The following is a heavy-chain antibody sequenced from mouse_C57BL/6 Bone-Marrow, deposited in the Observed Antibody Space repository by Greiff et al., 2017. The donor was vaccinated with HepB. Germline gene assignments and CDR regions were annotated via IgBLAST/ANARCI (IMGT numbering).Heavy chain of an antibody. CDR2: ISNGGGST. J-gene: IGHJ3*01. D-gene: IGHD3-2*02. CDR3: ARRQLRLPFAY. Sequence: DVMLVESGGGLVQPGGSLKLSCAASGFTFSDYYMYWVRQTPEKRLEWVAYISNGGGSTYYPDTVKGRFTISRDNAKNTLYLQMSRLKSEDTAMYYCARRQLRLPFAYWGQGTLVTVSA. V-gene: IGHV5-12*01. CDR1: GFTFSDYY.